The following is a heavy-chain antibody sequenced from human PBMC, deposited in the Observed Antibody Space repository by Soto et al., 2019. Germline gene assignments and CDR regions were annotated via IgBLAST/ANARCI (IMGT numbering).Heavy chain of an antibody. CDR1: GFTFNNYG. V-gene: IGHV3-30*18. J-gene: IGHJ6*02. CDR2: ISYDGSHK. Sequence: QVQLVESGGGVVQPGRSLRLSCAASGFTFNNYGMHWVRQAPGKGLVWVTVISYDGSHKYYADSVKGRFTISRDNSKNTLYLQMNSLRDEDTAVYYCAKRRGDQSNYSWGIDVWGQGTTVTVSS. CDR3: AKRRGDQSNYSWGIDV. D-gene: IGHD4-4*01.